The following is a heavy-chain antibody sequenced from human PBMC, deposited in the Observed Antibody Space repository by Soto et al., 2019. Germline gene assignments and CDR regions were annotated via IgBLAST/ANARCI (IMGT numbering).Heavy chain of an antibody. CDR2: ISSSGYST. J-gene: IGHJ4*02. V-gene: IGHV3-23*01. D-gene: IGHD2-21*02. CDR3: AKGSVVVAAKFDS. CDR1: GFTFNNYA. Sequence: EVQLLESGGDLVQPGVSRRLSCAASGFTFNNYAMSWVRQAPGKGLEWVSAISSSGYSTYYADSVKGRFTISRDNSTNTVYLQMNNLRAEDTAVYYCAKGSVVVAAKFDSWGQGTLVTVSS.